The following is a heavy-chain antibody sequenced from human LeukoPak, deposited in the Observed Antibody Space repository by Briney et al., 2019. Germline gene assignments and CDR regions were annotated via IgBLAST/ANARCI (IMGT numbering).Heavy chain of an antibody. V-gene: IGHV4-34*01. CDR1: GGSFSGYY. CDR2: INHSGST. D-gene: IGHD6-13*01. J-gene: IGHJ4*02. Sequence: SETLSLTCAVYGGSFSGYYWSWIRQPPGKGLEWIGEINHSGSTNYNPSLKSRVTISVDTSKNQFSLELSSVTAADTAVYYCARLGRYSSSWIDYWGQGTLVTVSS. CDR3: ARLGRYSSSWIDY.